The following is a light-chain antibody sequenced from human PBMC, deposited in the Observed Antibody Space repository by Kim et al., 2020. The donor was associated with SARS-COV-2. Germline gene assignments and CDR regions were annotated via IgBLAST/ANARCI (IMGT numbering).Light chain of an antibody. CDR1: SGSIATNY. CDR2: EDN. J-gene: IGLJ2*01. CDR3: QSHDSSNVI. Sequence: GKTVTMSCTRSSGSIATNYVQWYQQRPGSAPTTVIYEDNLRPSGVPDRFSGSIDSSSNSASLTISGLTTEDEADYYCQSHDSSNVIFGGGTQLTVL. V-gene: IGLV6-57*03.